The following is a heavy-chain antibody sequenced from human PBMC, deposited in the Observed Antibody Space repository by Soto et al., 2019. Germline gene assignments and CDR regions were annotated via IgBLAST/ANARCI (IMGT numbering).Heavy chain of an antibody. CDR2: ISSSSSYI. CDR1: GFTFSSYS. J-gene: IGHJ6*02. V-gene: IGHV3-21*01. D-gene: IGHD5-18*01. Sequence: GGSLRLSCAASGFTFSSYSMNWVRQAPGKGLEWVSSISSSSSYIYYADSVKGRFTISRDNAKNSLYLQMNSLRAEDTAVYYCARATPDTDYYYGMDVWGQGTTVTVSS. CDR3: ARATPDTDYYYGMDV.